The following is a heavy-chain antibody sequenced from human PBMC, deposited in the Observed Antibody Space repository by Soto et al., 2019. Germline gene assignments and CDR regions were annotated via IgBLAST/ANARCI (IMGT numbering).Heavy chain of an antibody. CDR3: ARAYHLVCDS. CDR1: GYTFTDSH. J-gene: IGHJ4*02. CDR2: INPDTGDR. D-gene: IGHD2-2*01. Sequence: QVQLVQSGAEVKKPGASLKVSCKASGYTFTDSHIHWVRQAPGQGLEWMGWINPDTGDRKYAQRFQGRLTLTRDTSITTAYMALTRLTSDDTAVYFCARAYHLVCDSWGQGTLVTVSS. V-gene: IGHV1-2*02.